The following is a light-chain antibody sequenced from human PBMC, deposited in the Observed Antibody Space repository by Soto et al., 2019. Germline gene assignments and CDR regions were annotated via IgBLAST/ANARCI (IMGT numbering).Light chain of an antibody. Sequence: EIVLTQSPGTLSLSPGERATLSCRASQSIMNTFLSWYQQKPGQAPRLLIYRTSSRATGIPDRFSGSGSGTDFTLTISRLEPEDFAVYYCQQYGSLPRTFGQGTKVEIK. CDR3: QQYGSLPRT. J-gene: IGKJ1*01. CDR2: RTS. CDR1: QSIMNTF. V-gene: IGKV3-20*01.